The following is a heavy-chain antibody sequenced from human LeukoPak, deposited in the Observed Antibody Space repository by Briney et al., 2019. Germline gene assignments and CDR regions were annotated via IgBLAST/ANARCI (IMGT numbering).Heavy chain of an antibody. CDR1: GFTFSHHA. CDR2: IWYDGAQK. CDR3: AKDFGGYYYDTSGPDY. J-gene: IGHJ4*02. D-gene: IGHD3-22*01. Sequence: GGSLRLSCETSGFTFSHHAMHWVRQAPGKGLEWVAAIWYDGAQKYYADSLRGRCTISRDNSKSTLYLEMNSLRAEDTAVYYCAKDFGGYYYDTSGPDYWGQGTLVTVAS. V-gene: IGHV3-33*06.